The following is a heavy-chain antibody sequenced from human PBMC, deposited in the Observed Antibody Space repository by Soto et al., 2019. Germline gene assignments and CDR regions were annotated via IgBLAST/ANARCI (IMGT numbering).Heavy chain of an antibody. CDR1: GGTFGSHG. CDR2: FIAMLGTP. J-gene: IGHJ4*02. CDR3: ARGAMANFDY. V-gene: IGHV1-69*13. D-gene: IGHD5-18*01. Sequence: GASVKVSCKASGGTFGSHGIAWVRQAPGQGLEWMGGFIAMLGTPTYAKKVQGRATINADESLTSSYLELRSLRSEDTAMYFCARGAMANFDYWGQGTVVTVSS.